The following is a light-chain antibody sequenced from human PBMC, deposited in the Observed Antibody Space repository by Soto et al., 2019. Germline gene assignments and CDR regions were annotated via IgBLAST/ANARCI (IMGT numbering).Light chain of an antibody. Sequence: QSVLTEPRSASGSPGQSVSMSCTGTSSDVGGYNYVSWYQQHPGKAPKVMIYDVTKRPSGVPDRFSGSKSGNTASLTVSGLLAEDEADYYCSSYAGTHIVFGTGTKVTVL. CDR3: SSYAGTHIV. V-gene: IGLV2-8*01. CDR2: DVT. J-gene: IGLJ1*01. CDR1: SSDVGGYNY.